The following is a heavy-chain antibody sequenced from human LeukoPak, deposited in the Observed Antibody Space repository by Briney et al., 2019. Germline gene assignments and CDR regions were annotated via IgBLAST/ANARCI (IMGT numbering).Heavy chain of an antibody. D-gene: IGHD3-22*01. CDR2: ISGSGGST. Sequence: PGGSLRLSCAASGFTFSSYAMSWVRQAPGKGLEWVSAISGSGGSTYYADSVKGRFTISRDNSKNTLYLQMNSLRAEDTAVYYCAKDGGNDSSGYWYYFDHWGQGTLVTVSS. CDR1: GFTFSSYA. CDR3: AKDGGNDSSGYWYYFDH. J-gene: IGHJ4*02. V-gene: IGHV3-23*01.